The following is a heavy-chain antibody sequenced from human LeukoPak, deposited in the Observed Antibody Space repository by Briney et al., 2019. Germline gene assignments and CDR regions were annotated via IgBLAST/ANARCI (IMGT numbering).Heavy chain of an antibody. CDR3: ARIGVGKAFDY. CDR2: IHYSGST. CDR1: GGSVSSGNYY. J-gene: IGHJ4*02. Sequence: SETLSLTCTVSGGSVSSGNYYWSWIRQPPGKGLEWIGYIHYSGSTHYNPSLKSRVAISVDTSKNQFSLKLSSVTAADTAVYYCARIGVGKAFDYWGQGTLVTVSS. D-gene: IGHD2-15*01. V-gene: IGHV4-61*01.